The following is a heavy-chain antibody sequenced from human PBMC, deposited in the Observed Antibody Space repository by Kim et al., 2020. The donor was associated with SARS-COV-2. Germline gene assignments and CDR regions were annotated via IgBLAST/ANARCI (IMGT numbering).Heavy chain of an antibody. V-gene: IGHV3-74*03. CDR1: GFSFSNYW. CDR3: ASSVPIIFGTLKFDP. D-gene: IGHD2-2*01. Sequence: GGSLRLSCAASGFSFSNYWMHWVRQAPGKGLVWVSRVDPYGVLTTYADSVKGRFTISRDNAKNTLYLQTNSLRVEDTAVYYCASSVPIIFGTLKFDPWGRGPRVTV. J-gene: IGHJ5*02. CDR2: VDPYGVLT.